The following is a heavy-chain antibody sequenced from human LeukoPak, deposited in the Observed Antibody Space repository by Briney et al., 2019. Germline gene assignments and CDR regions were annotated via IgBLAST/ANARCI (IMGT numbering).Heavy chain of an antibody. CDR2: ISSSSSYI. CDR3: ARGISDFWSGYHTGNTY. J-gene: IGHJ4*02. D-gene: IGHD3-3*01. CDR1: GFTFSSYS. Sequence: PGGSPRLSCAASGFTFSSYSMNWVRQAPGKGLEWVSSISSSSSYIYYADSVKGRFTISRDNAKNSLYLQMNSQRAEDTAVYYCARGISDFWSGYHTGNTYWGQGTLVTVSS. V-gene: IGHV3-21*01.